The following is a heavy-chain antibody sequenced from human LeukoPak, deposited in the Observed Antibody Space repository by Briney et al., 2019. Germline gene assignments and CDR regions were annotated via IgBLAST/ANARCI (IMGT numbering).Heavy chain of an antibody. CDR2: INPHSGAT. D-gene: IGHD6-13*01. CDR3: ARAMQYSSSWYFDY. CDR1: GYTFTGYY. Sequence: GASVKVSCKASGYTFTGYYIHWVRQAPGQGPEWMGWINPHSGATNYAQNFQGRVTMTRDTSISTAYMELSRLRSDDTAVYYCARAMQYSSSWYFDYWGQGTLVTVSS. J-gene: IGHJ4*02. V-gene: IGHV1-2*02.